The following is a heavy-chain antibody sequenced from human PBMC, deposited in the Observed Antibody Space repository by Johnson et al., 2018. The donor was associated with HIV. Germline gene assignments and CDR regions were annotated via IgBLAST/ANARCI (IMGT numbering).Heavy chain of an antibody. Sequence: VQLVESGGVVVQPGGSLTLSCAASGFTFDDHAMHWVRQAPGKGLEWVANIKQDGSEKYYADSVKGRFTISRDNAKNSLYLQMNSLRAEDTAVYYCASDWGSRHAFDIWGQGTMVTVSS. CDR2: IKQDGSEK. CDR1: GFTFDDHA. V-gene: IGHV3-7*01. D-gene: IGHD7-27*01. J-gene: IGHJ3*02. CDR3: ASDWGSRHAFDI.